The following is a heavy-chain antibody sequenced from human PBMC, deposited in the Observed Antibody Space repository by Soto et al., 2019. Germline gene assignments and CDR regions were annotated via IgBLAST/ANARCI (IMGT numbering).Heavy chain of an antibody. D-gene: IGHD3-10*01. J-gene: IGHJ3*01. CDR1: GFIFIGHW. Sequence: EVQLVESGGGLVQPGGSLRLSCAASGFIFIGHWMSWVRQAPGEGLEWLANIKEDGSNKYYLDSVKGRFTISRDNDKNSLYLQMDSLRAEDTAIYCCVRGGGAFVLWGQGTMVTVSS. CDR3: VRGGGAFVL. CDR2: IKEDGSNK. V-gene: IGHV3-7*04.